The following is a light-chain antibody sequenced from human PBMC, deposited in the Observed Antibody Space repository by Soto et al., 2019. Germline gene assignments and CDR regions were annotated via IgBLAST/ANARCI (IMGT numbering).Light chain of an antibody. J-gene: IGKJ4*01. Sequence: ETVLTQSPGTLSLSPGERVTLSCRTSQSVTSTFLAWYQQKPGQAPRLLIYGVSSRATGIPDRFSGSGSGTDFTLTISRLEPEDFAVYYCQYYGDAPLSFGGGTKVEIK. CDR3: QYYGDAPLS. CDR2: GVS. V-gene: IGKV3-20*01. CDR1: QSVTSTF.